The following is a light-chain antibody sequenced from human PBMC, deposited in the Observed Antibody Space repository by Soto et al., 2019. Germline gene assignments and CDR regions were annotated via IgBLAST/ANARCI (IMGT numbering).Light chain of an antibody. J-gene: IGKJ4*01. CDR2: DAS. V-gene: IGKV1-33*01. Sequence: DIQITQSPTSVSSGLVDRVTITCQASQDIKNYLNWYQQKSGKAPKLLIYDASDLETGVPSRFSGSGSGTDFTFTINSLQPEDIATYYCQQYDNLPLTFGGGTKVDIK. CDR1: QDIKNY. CDR3: QQYDNLPLT.